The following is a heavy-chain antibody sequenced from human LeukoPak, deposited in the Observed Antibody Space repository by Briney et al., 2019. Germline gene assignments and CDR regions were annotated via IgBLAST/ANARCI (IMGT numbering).Heavy chain of an antibody. CDR2: IKQDGSEK. J-gene: IGHJ4*02. Sequence: GGSLRLSCAASGFXFSNYWMSWVRQAPGKGLEWVANIKQDGSEKYYVDSVKGRFTISRDNAKNSLYLQMNSLRGEDTAVYYCARDRSSWYFWGQGTLVTVSS. D-gene: IGHD6-13*01. CDR3: ARDRSSWYF. V-gene: IGHV3-7*04. CDR1: GFXFSNYW.